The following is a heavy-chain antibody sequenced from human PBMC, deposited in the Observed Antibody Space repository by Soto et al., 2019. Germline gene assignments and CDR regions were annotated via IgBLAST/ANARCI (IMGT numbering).Heavy chain of an antibody. D-gene: IGHD1-7*01. CDR2: IKQDGSEK. CDR1: GFILSTYW. J-gene: IGHJ4*02. V-gene: IGHV3-7*01. Sequence: EVQLVESGGGLVQPGGSLRLSCAASGFILSTYWMSWVRQAPGKGLEWVASIKQDGSEKYFVDSVKGRFTISRDNAKNSLFLQMNSLRAEDTAVYYCANELKGGGFDYWGQGTLVTVSS. CDR3: ANELKGGGFDY.